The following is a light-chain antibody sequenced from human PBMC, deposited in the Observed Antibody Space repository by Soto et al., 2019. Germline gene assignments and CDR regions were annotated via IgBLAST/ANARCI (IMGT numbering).Light chain of an antibody. CDR1: QSVSSTY. Sequence: EIVLTQSPGTLSLSPGERATLSCRASQSVSSTYLAWYQQKPGQAPRLLIYGASRRATGIPDRFSGSGSGIDFTLTISRLEPEDFAVYYCQHYGSSLTFGGGTNVEIK. CDR2: GAS. J-gene: IGKJ4*01. V-gene: IGKV3-20*01. CDR3: QHYGSSLT.